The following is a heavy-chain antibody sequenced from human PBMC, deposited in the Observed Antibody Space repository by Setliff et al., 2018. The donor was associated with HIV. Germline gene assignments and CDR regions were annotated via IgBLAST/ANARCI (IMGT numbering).Heavy chain of an antibody. CDR2: IIPIFGTA. V-gene: IGHV1-69*13. D-gene: IGHD3-10*01. CDR1: GGTFSSYT. CDR3: ARARGPEGYFDS. Sequence: ASVKVSCKASGGTFSSYTFSWVRQAPGQGLEWMGGIIPIFGTAHYAQKFQGRVTITADESTSTAYMELSSLRSEDTAVYYCARARGPEGYFDSWGQGTLVTVSS. J-gene: IGHJ4*02.